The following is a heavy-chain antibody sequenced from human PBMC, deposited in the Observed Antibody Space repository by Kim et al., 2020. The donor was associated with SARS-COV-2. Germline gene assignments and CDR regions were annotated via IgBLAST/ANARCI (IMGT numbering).Heavy chain of an antibody. V-gene: IGHV4-59*01. J-gene: IGHJ4*02. CDR2: IYYSGST. CDR3: AVIRITMVRGVMVWSPPDY. D-gene: IGHD3-10*01. CDR1: GGSISSYY. Sequence: SETLSLTCTVSGGSISSYYWSWIRQPPGKGLEWIGYIYYSGSTNYNPSLKSRVTISVDTSKNQFSLKLSSVTAADTAVYYCAVIRITMVRGVMVWSPPDYWGQGTLVTVSS.